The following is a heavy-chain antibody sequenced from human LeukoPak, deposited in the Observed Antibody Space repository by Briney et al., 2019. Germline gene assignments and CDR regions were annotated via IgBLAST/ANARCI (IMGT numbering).Heavy chain of an antibody. CDR3: AKDRDVRAAAYFFDY. CDR1: GFTFSSYG. Sequence: GKSLRLSCAASGFTFSSYGMHWVRQAPGKGLEWVAVIANDGGDKYYADSVKGRFTISRDNSKNTLYLQMNSLRAGDTAVYYCAKDRDVRAAAYFFDYWGRGALVTVSS. V-gene: IGHV3-30*18. J-gene: IGHJ4*02. CDR2: IANDGGDK. D-gene: IGHD2-2*01.